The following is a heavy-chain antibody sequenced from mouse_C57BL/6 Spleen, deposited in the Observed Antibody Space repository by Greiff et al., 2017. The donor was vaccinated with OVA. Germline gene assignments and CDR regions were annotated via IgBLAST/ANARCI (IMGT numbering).Heavy chain of an antibody. V-gene: IGHV5-16*01. CDR3: ARGGSVYWYFDV. CDR2: INYDGSST. J-gene: IGHJ1*03. CDR1: GFTFSDYY. Sequence: EVMLVESEGGLVQPGSSMKLSCTASGFTFSDYYMAWVRQVPEKGLEWVANINYDGSSTYYLDSLKSRFIISRDNAKNILYLQMSSLKSEDTATYYCARGGSVYWYFDVWGTGTTVTVSS.